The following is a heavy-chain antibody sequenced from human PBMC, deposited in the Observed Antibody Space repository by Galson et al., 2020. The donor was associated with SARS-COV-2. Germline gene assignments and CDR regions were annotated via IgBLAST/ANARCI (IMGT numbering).Heavy chain of an antibody. CDR2: ISYDGSIK. CDR1: GFSFSSYA. V-gene: IGHV3-30*18. J-gene: IGHJ4*02. D-gene: IGHD2-15*01. CDR3: AKDTLGGRVVSWFFDS. Sequence: GGSLRLSCTASGFSFSSYAMHWVRQAPGKGLEWVALISYDGSIKQYVDSVKGRFTISRDTSKNKLYLQMNSLRPEDTAVYYCAKDTLGGRVVSWFFDSWGQGTLVTVSS.